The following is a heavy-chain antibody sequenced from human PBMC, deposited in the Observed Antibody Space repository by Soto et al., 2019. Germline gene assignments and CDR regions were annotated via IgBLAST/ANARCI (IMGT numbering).Heavy chain of an antibody. CDR3: ARDHGGGGLTLEY. CDR2: ISNSGRIT. CDR1: GFIFSDYY. D-gene: IGHD3-16*01. V-gene: IGHV3-11*01. Sequence: QVHLEESGGGLVKPGGSLRLSCTASGFIFSDYYMSGLRQATGKGLAWVADISNSGRITHHADSVEERFTISRDNAKDSLYLQMNSLRPEDSASYYGARDHGGGGLTLEYWGQGTLVTVSS. J-gene: IGHJ4*02.